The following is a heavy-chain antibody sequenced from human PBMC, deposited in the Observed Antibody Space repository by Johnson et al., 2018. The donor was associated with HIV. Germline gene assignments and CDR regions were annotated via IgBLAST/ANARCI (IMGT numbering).Heavy chain of an antibody. D-gene: IGHD3-22*01. J-gene: IGHJ3*02. CDR3: AKDIRGITMIPHAFDI. CDR2: ISYDGSNK. CDR1: GFTFSSYA. V-gene: IGHV3-30-3*01. Sequence: VQLVESGGGVVQPGRSLRLSCAASGFTFSSYAMHWVRQAPGKGLEWVAVISYDGSNKYYADSVKGRFTISRDNSENTLYLQMKSLRAEDTALYYCAKDIRGITMIPHAFDIWGQGTMVTVSS.